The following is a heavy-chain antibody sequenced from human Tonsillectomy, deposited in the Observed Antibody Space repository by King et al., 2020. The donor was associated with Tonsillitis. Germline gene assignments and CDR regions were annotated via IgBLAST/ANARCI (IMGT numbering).Heavy chain of an antibody. CDR2: IYYSGST. Sequence: VQLQESGPGLEKPSETLSLICTVSGGSISSYYWRWIRQPPGRGLEWMGYIYYSGSTNYNPSLKRRATISGDTSQNQSSLQPDSVTAADPAVYYCAKHGSSANYFAYWGQGTLVTVSS. CDR3: AKHGSSANYFAY. CDR1: GGSISSYY. D-gene: IGHD6-6*01. J-gene: IGHJ4*02. V-gene: IGHV4-59*01.